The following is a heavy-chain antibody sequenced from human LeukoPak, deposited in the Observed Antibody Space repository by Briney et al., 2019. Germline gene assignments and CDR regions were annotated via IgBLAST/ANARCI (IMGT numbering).Heavy chain of an antibody. V-gene: IGHV1-24*01. CDR3: AAIPVWVVVPAAQFDY. CDR2: FDPEDGET. CDR1: GYTLTELS. D-gene: IGHD2-2*01. Sequence: ASVTVSCKVSGYTLTELSMHWVRQAPGKGLEWMGGFDPEDGETIYAQKFQGRVTMAEDTSTDTAYMELSSLRSEDTAVYYCAAIPVWVVVPAAQFDYWGQGTLVTVSS. J-gene: IGHJ4*02.